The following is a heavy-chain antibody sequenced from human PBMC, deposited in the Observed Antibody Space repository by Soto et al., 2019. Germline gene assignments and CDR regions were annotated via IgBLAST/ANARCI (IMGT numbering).Heavy chain of an antibody. CDR2: IGNNFSDI. CDR1: GFNFNNFG. Sequence: EVQVVGSGGDFVQQGGSLSVSWAASGFNFNNFGMNWVRQAPGNGLECVAYIGNNFSDIYYADSVKDRFTISRDNAKHSLSLQMNSLRTEDTAVYYCARDAAYGNRWSPFYSMDVWGTGTTVTVSS. V-gene: IGHV3-48*01. D-gene: IGHD2-21*01. CDR3: ARDAAYGNRWSPFYSMDV. J-gene: IGHJ6*04.